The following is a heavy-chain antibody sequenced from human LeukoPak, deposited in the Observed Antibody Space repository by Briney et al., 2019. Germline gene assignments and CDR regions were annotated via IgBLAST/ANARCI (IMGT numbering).Heavy chain of an antibody. Sequence: PGGSLRLSCAASGFTFDDYGMHWVRQAPGKGLAWVSGISGNSGSIHFADSVKGRFTLSRDNAKNSLYLQMRSLRVEDTAFYYCAKGDRAADGYFDSWGQGTLVTVSS. CDR3: AKGDRAADGYFDS. CDR1: GFTFDDYG. V-gene: IGHV3-9*01. D-gene: IGHD6-25*01. CDR2: ISGNSGSI. J-gene: IGHJ4*02.